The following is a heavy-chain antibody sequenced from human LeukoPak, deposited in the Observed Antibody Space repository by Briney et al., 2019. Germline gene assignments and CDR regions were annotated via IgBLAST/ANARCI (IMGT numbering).Heavy chain of an antibody. J-gene: IGHJ6*02. V-gene: IGHV3-30-3*01. D-gene: IGHD3-22*01. CDR1: GFTFSSYA. Sequence: LPGRSLRLSCAASGFTFSSYAMHWVRQAPGKGLEWAAVISYDGSNKYYADSVKGRFTISRDNSKNTLYLQMNSLRAEDTAVNYCARDPDMIAYYYYGMDVWGQGTTVTVSS. CDR2: ISYDGSNK. CDR3: ARDPDMIAYYYYGMDV.